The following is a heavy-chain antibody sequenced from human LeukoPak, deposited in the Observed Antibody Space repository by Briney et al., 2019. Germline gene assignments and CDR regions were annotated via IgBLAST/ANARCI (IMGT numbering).Heavy chain of an antibody. CDR2: IIPIFGTA. Sequence: ASVKVSCKASGGTFSSYAISWVRQAPGQGLEWMGGIIPIFGTANYAQKFQGRVTITADESTSTAYMELSSLRSEDTAVYYCASDREGTTLVYWGQGTLVTVSS. J-gene: IGHJ4*02. CDR3: ASDREGTTLVY. D-gene: IGHD4-23*01. V-gene: IGHV1-69*13. CDR1: GGTFSSYA.